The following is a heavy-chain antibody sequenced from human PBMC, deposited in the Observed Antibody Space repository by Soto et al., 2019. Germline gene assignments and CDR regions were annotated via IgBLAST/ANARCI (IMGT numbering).Heavy chain of an antibody. CDR3: ARGGEDYYGSGSYFALLADV. CDR1: GYTFTGYY. D-gene: IGHD3-10*01. V-gene: IGHV1-2*04. CDR2: INPNSGGT. J-gene: IGHJ6*02. Sequence: ASVKVSCKASGYTFTGYYMHWVRQAPGQGLEWMGWINPNSGGTNYAQKFQGWVTMTRDTSISTAYMELSRLRSDDTAVYYCARGGEDYYGSGSYFALLADVWGQGTTVTVSS.